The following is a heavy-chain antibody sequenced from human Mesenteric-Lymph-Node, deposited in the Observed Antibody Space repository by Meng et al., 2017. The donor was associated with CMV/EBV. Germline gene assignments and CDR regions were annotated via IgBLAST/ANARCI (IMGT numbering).Heavy chain of an antibody. CDR3: ARVTVMLPYAKDFDY. J-gene: IGHJ4*02. Sequence: ASVKVSCKASGYTFTSYYIHWVRQAPGQGLEWMGWFDPNSGATNYAQKFQGRVTMTRDTSISTSYMELSRLKSDDTAVYYCARVTVMLPYAKDFDYWGQGTLVTVSS. V-gene: IGHV1-2*02. CDR2: FDPNSGAT. D-gene: IGHD2-8*01. CDR1: GYTFTSYY.